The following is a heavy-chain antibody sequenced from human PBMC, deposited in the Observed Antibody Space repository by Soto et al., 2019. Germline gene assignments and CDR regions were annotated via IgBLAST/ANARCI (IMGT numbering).Heavy chain of an antibody. D-gene: IGHD2-15*01. Sequence: QLQLQESGPGLVKPSETLSLTCIVSGGSISGSSYYWGWIRQPPGKGLEWIGSIYFGGSPYYSPSLKSRVTISEDTSKNQFTLKLSSVTAADTAIYYCARPVYCSGGSCPFEYWGQGILVTVSS. CDR1: GGSISGSSYY. CDR2: IYFGGSP. V-gene: IGHV4-39*01. CDR3: ARPVYCSGGSCPFEY. J-gene: IGHJ4*02.